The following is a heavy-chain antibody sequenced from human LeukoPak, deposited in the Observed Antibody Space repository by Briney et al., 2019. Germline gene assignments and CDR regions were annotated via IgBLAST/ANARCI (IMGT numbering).Heavy chain of an antibody. CDR2: IYTSGST. J-gene: IGHJ4*02. CDR3: ARGGKLRYFDWLLDY. V-gene: IGHV4-61*02. CDR1: GGSISSSNYY. Sequence: SETLSLTCSVSGGSISSSNYYWSWIRQPAGKGLEWIGRIYTSGSTNYNPSLKSRVTMSVDTSKNQFSLKLSSVTAADTAVYYCARGGKLRYFDWLLDYWGQGTLVTVSS. D-gene: IGHD3-9*01.